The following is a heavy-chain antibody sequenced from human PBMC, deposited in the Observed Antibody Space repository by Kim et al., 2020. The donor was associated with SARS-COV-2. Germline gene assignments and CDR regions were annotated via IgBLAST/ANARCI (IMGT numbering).Heavy chain of an antibody. CDR2: ISYDGSNK. CDR1: GFTFSSYG. D-gene: IGHD3-9*01. V-gene: IGHV3-33*05. Sequence: GGSLRLSCAASGFTFSSYGMHWVRQAPGKGLEWVAVISYDGSNKYYADSVKGRFTISRDNSKNTLYLQMNSLRAEDTAVYYCARDGRYFDWLLYEYYYYYGMDVWGQGTTVTVSS. CDR3: ARDGRYFDWLLYEYYYYYGMDV. J-gene: IGHJ6*02.